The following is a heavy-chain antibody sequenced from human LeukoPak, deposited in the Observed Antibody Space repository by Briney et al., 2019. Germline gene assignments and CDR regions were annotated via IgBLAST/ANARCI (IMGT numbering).Heavy chain of an antibody. D-gene: IGHD2-21*01. J-gene: IGHJ4*02. Sequence: PVKVFCKXSGSTFTGYYTDWVRQAPGQGLEWLGRINPNSGGTNYAQKFQGRATMTSDTSISTAYMELSRLRSDATAVYYCARERVWWDIDYWGQGTLVTVSS. CDR2: INPNSGGT. CDR3: ARERVWWDIDY. V-gene: IGHV1-2*06. CDR1: GSTFTGYY.